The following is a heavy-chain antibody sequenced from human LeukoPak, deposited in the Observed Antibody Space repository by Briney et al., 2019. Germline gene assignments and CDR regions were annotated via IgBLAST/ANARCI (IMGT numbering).Heavy chain of an antibody. CDR3: ARLFMGWFDP. J-gene: IGHJ5*02. V-gene: IGHV4-59*08. Sequence: SETLSLTCTVSGGSISSYYWSWIRQPPGKGLEWIGYTFYTGTTNYNPSLKSRVTISVDTSKNQFSLKLSSVTAADTAVYYCARLFMGWFDPWGQGTLVTVSS. CDR1: GGSISSYY. D-gene: IGHD3-10*01. CDR2: TFYTGTT.